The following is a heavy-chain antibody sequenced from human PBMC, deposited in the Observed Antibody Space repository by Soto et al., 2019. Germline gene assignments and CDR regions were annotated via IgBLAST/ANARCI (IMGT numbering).Heavy chain of an antibody. V-gene: IGHV4-30-2*01. J-gene: IGHJ5*02. CDR3: GTTESGTFDP. CDR1: GVSISSGGYS. D-gene: IGHD2-21*02. Sequence: QLQLQESGSGLVKPSQTLSLTCAVSGVSISSGGYSWSWIRQPPGKGLEWIGYIYHSGSTYYNPSLKTRVTTTAERSKNQSSLKLSSVTVADTAVYYCGTTESGTFDPWGQGTLVTVSS. CDR2: IYHSGST.